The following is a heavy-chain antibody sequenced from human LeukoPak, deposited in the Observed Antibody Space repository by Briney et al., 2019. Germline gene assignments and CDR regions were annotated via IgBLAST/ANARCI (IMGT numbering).Heavy chain of an antibody. CDR2: ISSSSSYI. Sequence: KPGGSLRLSCAASGFTFSSYSMNWVRQAPGKGLEWVSSISSSSSYIYYADSVKGRFTISRDNAKNSLYLQMNSLRAEDTAVYYCARCPLPDYDSSGYCLDYFDYWGQGTLVTVSS. J-gene: IGHJ4*02. V-gene: IGHV3-21*01. CDR3: ARCPLPDYDSSGYCLDYFDY. CDR1: GFTFSSYS. D-gene: IGHD3-22*01.